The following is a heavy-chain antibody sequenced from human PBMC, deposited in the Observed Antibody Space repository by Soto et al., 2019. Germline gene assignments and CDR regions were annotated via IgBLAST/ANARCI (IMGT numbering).Heavy chain of an antibody. J-gene: IGHJ4*02. CDR1: GFTFSSYA. CDR3: AKGWALGELSLPFDY. V-gene: IGHV3-23*01. Sequence: EVQLLESGGGLVQPGGSLRLSCAASGFTFSSYAMSSVRQAPGKWLEWVSAISGSGGSTYYADSVKGRFTISRDNSKNTLYLQMNSLRAEDTAVYYCAKGWALGELSLPFDYWGQGTLVTVSS. D-gene: IGHD3-16*02. CDR2: ISGSGGST.